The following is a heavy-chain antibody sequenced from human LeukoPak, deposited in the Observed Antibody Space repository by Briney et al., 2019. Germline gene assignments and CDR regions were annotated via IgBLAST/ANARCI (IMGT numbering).Heavy chain of an antibody. CDR2: IRSKAKSDAT. V-gene: IGHV3-73*01. CDR1: GFTFSGSA. Sequence: GGSLKLSCEASGFTFSGSAMHWVRQASGKGLEWIGRIRSKAKSDATAYAASVRGRFVISRDDSKNTAYLQMNSLRTADTAVYYCSRQIGLDSPYHFYYYGLDVWGQGTTVTVSS. CDR3: SRQIGLDSPYHFYYYGLDV. J-gene: IGHJ6*02. D-gene: IGHD2-21*01.